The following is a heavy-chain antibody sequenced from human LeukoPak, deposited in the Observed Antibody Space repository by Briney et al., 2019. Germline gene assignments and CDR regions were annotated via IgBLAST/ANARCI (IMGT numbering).Heavy chain of an antibody. D-gene: IGHD3-10*01. Sequence: PSETLSLTCTVSGGSISTTNYYWGWIRQSPGKGLEWFGCVYYSGSTYYNPSLKSRVTISVDTSKNQFSLKLSSVTAADTAVYYCARVGMVRGVIITGEFDYWGQGTLVTVSS. CDR1: GGSISTTNYY. J-gene: IGHJ4*02. V-gene: IGHV4-39*07. CDR3: ARVGMVRGVIITGEFDY. CDR2: VYYSGST.